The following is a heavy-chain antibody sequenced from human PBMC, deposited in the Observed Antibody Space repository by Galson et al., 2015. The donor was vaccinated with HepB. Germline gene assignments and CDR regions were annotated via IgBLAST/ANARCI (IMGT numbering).Heavy chain of an antibody. D-gene: IGHD4-17*01. J-gene: IGHJ3*02. Sequence: SLRLSCAASGFTFSSYSMNWVRQAPGKGLEWVSSISSSGTYIYYADSMKGRFTVSRDNAKNSLYLQMNSLRAEDTAVYYCAREGDYQAFDIWGQGTMVTVSS. CDR1: GFTFSSYS. V-gene: IGHV3-21*01. CDR3: AREGDYQAFDI. CDR2: ISSSGTYI.